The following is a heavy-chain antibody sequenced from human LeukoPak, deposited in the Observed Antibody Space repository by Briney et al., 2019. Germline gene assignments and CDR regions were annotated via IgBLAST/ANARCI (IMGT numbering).Heavy chain of an antibody. Sequence: PGGSLRLSCAASGFTFSNYVRHWVRQAPGKGLEWVGRIKSKTDGGTTDYAAPVKGRFTISRDDSKNTLYLQMNSLKTEDTAVYYCTTAHIVVVPAARGYYGMDVWGQGTTVTVSS. CDR1: GFTFSNYV. D-gene: IGHD2-2*01. CDR2: IKSKTDGGTT. V-gene: IGHV3-15*01. J-gene: IGHJ6*02. CDR3: TTAHIVVVPAARGYYGMDV.